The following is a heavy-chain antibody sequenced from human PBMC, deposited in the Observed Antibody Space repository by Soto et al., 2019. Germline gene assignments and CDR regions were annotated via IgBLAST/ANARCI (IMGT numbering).Heavy chain of an antibody. CDR1: GFTFTRYS. CDR3: ARESEDLTSNFDY. Sequence: LRLSCAASGFTFTRYSVNWVRQAPGKGLEWVSSISSTTNYIYYGDSMKGRFTISRDNAKNSLYLEMNSLRAEDTAVYYCARESEDLTSNFDYWGQGTLVTVSS. V-gene: IGHV3-21*06. J-gene: IGHJ4*02. CDR2: ISSTTNYI.